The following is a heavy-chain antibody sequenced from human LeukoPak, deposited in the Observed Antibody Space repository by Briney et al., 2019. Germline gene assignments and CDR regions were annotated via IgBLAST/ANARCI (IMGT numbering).Heavy chain of an antibody. CDR3: ARHFYSSSAQTIDY. CDR1: GYSFTDYY. D-gene: IGHD6-6*01. J-gene: IGHJ4*02. V-gene: IGHV1-2*02. Sequence: ASMKVSCKASGYSFTDYYMHWVRQAPGQGLEWMGWINPNSGGTNYAQKFQGRVTVTGDTSISTVYMELSRLRSDDTAVYYCARHFYSSSAQTIDYWGQGTLVTVSS. CDR2: INPNSGGT.